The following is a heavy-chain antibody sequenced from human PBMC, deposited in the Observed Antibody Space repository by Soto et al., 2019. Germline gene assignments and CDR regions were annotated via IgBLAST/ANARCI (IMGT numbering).Heavy chain of an antibody. CDR1: GYTFTSYD. J-gene: IGHJ3*02. D-gene: IGHD6-19*01. CDR3: ASGSSGWFEVSGAFDI. Sequence: ASVKVSCKASGYTFTSYDINWVRQATGQGLEWMGWMNPNSGNTGYAQKFQGRVTMTRNTSISTAYMELSSLRSEDTAVYYCASGSSGWFEVSGAFDIWGQGTMVTVSS. CDR2: MNPNSGNT. V-gene: IGHV1-8*01.